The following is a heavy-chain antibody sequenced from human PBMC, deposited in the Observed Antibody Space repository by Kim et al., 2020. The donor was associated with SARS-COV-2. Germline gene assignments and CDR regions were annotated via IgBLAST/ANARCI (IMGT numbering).Heavy chain of an antibody. CDR1: GFTFDTYA. V-gene: IGHV3-23*01. D-gene: IGHD3-22*01. J-gene: IGHJ6*02. CDR3: AKVVVMDGYNYYYYYAMDV. Sequence: GGSLRLSCVASGFTFDTYAMSWVRQAPGKGLEWVSVIGGNGINKFYADSVRGRFTISRDNSENTLYLQMNSLRDEDTALYYCAKVVVMDGYNYYYYYAMDVWGQGTAVTVSS. CDR2: IGGNGINK.